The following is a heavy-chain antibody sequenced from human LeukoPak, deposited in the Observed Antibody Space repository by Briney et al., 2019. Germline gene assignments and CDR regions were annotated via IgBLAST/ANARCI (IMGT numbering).Heavy chain of an antibody. J-gene: IGHJ4*02. D-gene: IGHD3-10*01. CDR3: ATGRTPLLWFAELFFIY. Sequence: ASVKVSCKVSGYTLTELSMHWVRQAPGKGLEWMGGFDPEDGETIYAQKFQGRVTMTDDTSTDTAYMEVSSLTSEDTAVYYCATGRTPLLWFAELFFIYWGQGTLVTVSS. V-gene: IGHV1-24*01. CDR1: GYTLTELS. CDR2: FDPEDGET.